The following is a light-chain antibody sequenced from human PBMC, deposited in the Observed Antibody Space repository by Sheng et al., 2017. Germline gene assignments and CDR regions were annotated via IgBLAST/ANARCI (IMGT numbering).Light chain of an antibody. CDR2: DVS. J-gene: IGKJ4*01. CDR1: QNINSH. Sequence: EIVLTQSPATLSLSPGERATLSCRASQNINSHLAWYQKKPGQAPRLLIYDVSNRATGIPARFSGSGSGTDFTLTISSLEPEDFAVYYCQQRSKWPLTFGGGTKVEIK. CDR3: QQRSKWPLT. V-gene: IGKV3-11*01.